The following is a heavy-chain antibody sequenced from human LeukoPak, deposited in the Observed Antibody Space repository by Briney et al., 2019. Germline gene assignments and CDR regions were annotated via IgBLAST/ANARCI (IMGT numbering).Heavy chain of an antibody. CDR3: ARDSPPPGRFLLADY. J-gene: IGHJ4*02. D-gene: IGHD1-26*01. CDR1: GYTLTSYG. Sequence: ASVKVSCKASGYTLTSYGISWVRQAPGQGLEWVGGISAYNGNTNYAQKLQGRVTMTTDTSTSTAYMELRSLRSDDTAVYYCARDSPPPGRFLLADYWGQGTLVTVSS. CDR2: ISAYNGNT. V-gene: IGHV1-18*01.